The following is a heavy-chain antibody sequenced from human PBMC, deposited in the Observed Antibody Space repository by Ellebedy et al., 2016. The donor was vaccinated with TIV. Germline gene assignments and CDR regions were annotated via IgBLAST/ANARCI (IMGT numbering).Heavy chain of an antibody. CDR2: IKQDGSKR. V-gene: IGHV3-7*01. Sequence: GESLKISCAASGFTFSSYWMSWVRQAPGKGLEWVANIKQDGSKRFYVDSVKGRITISRDNAKNSLYLQMNALSAEETAVYYCARVGCSDASCYYYDYYYMDVWGKGTAVTVSS. CDR1: GFTFSSYW. J-gene: IGHJ6*03. CDR3: ARVGCSDASCYYYDYYYMDV. D-gene: IGHD2-15*01.